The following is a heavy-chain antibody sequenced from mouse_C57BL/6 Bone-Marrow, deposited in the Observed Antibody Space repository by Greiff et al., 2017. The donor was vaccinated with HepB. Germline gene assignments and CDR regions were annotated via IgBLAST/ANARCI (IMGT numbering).Heavy chain of an antibody. CDR3: ARELGPFDY. D-gene: IGHD4-1*01. J-gene: IGHJ2*01. V-gene: IGHV5-4*01. CDR1: GFTFSSYA. Sequence: EVKLVESGGGLVKPGGSLKLSCAASGFTFSSYAMSWVRQTPEKRLEWVATISDGGSYTYYPDNVKGRFTISRDNAKNNLYLQRSHLKSEDTAMYYCARELGPFDYWGQGTTLTVSS. CDR2: ISDGGSYT.